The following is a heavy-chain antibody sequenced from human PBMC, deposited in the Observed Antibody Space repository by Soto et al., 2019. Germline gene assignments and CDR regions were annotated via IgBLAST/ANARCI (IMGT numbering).Heavy chain of an antibody. CDR2: ISYDGSNK. J-gene: IGHJ6*02. CDR3: TKGYYSRTSCDPYYWYCYGFDA. Sequence: PSGSLTLSCAASGFTFSSDGIPWGRQAPGKKLVGGAVISYDGSNKYYVDSVKGRFTISRDNSKNTLYLQMNSLTAEDTAVYYCTKGYYSRTSCDPYYWYCYGFDAWGQGTTVTVSS. D-gene: IGHD2-2*01. V-gene: IGHV3-30*18. CDR1: GFTFSSDG.